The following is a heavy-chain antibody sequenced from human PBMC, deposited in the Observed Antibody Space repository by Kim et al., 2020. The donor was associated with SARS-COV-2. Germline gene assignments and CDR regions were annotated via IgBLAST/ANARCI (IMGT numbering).Heavy chain of an antibody. V-gene: IGHV7-4-1*02. CDR2: INTNTGNP. CDR3: ARDLLAAAGSPYWYFDL. Sequence: ASVKVSCKASGYTFTSYAMNWVRQAPGQGLEWMGWINTNTGNPTYAQGFTGRFVFSLDTSVSTAYLQISSLKAEDTAVYYCARDLLAAAGSPYWYFDLWGRDTLVTVSS. D-gene: IGHD6-13*01. J-gene: IGHJ2*01. CDR1: GYTFTSYA.